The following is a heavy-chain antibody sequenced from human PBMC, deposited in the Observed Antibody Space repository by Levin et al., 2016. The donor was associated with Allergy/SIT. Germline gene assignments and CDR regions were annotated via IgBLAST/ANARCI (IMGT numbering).Heavy chain of an antibody. CDR1: EFMFRDYY. J-gene: IGHJ6*02. V-gene: IGHV3-11*01. D-gene: IGHD5-12*01. CDR3: ARGLLDITYGVDV. CDR2: ISERGSKT. Sequence: GGSLRLSCAASEFMFRDYYMSWVRRAPGRGLEWVSYISERGSKTYYADSVKGRFTVSRDNALNSLYLQMNSLRADDTAVYFCARGLLDITYGVDVWGQGTTVTVSS.